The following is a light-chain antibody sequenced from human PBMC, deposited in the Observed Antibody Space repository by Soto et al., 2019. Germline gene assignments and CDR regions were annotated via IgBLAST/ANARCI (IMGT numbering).Light chain of an antibody. Sequence: SYELTQPPSVSVSPGQTASITCYGDKLGDKYVCWYQQKPGQSPVLVIYQDNMRPSGIPERFSGSNSGNTATLTIIGTQAMDEADYYCQAWDSSSVVFGGGTKVTVL. V-gene: IGLV3-1*01. J-gene: IGLJ2*01. CDR2: QDN. CDR3: QAWDSSSVV. CDR1: KLGDKY.